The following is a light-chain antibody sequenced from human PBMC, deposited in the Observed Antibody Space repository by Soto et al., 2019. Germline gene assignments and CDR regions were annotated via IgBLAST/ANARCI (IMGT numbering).Light chain of an antibody. CDR1: QSISSW. CDR2: DAS. CDR3: RQANSFPRT. V-gene: IGKV1-12*01. Sequence: EIQMTQSPAALSASVGDRVTITCRASQSISSWLAWYQQKPGKAPKLLIYDASSLESGVPSRFSGSGSGTDFTLTISSLQPEDFATYYCRQANSFPRTFGQGTRLEIK. J-gene: IGKJ5*01.